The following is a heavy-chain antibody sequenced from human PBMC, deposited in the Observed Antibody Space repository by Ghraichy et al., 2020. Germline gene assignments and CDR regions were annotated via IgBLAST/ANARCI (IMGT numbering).Heavy chain of an antibody. D-gene: IGHD3-10*01. J-gene: IGHJ3*01. CDR3: AKEGGRLGEGAFDV. CDR1: EFTFDGNP. CDR2: LGADGRST. V-gene: IGHV3-23*01. Sequence: GGSLRLSCAVSEFTFDGNPMTWVRQAPGKGLEWVSTLGADGRSTFYADSVKGRFTISRDKSKRTMCLQMNSLRADDTAVYYCAKEGGRLGEGAFDVWGQGTKVTVSS.